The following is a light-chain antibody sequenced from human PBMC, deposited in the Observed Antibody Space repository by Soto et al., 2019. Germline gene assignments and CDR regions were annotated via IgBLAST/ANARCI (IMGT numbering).Light chain of an antibody. Sequence: AIQLTQSPSSLSASVGDRVTITCRASQGVGSALAWYQQKPGKAPKLLIYDATSLESGVPSRFSGSGSGTDFTLTISSLQPEDFAAYYCQQLDSYPLTFGGGTKVEIK. CDR3: QQLDSYPLT. J-gene: IGKJ4*01. CDR2: DAT. CDR1: QGVGSA. V-gene: IGKV1-13*02.